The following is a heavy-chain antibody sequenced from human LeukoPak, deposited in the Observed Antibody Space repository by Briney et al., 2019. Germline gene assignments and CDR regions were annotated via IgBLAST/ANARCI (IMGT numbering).Heavy chain of an antibody. CDR3: ARVIATGTLYYYYYMDV. J-gene: IGHJ6*03. V-gene: IGHV4-34*01. D-gene: IGHD1-1*01. CDR2: INHSGST. CDR1: GGSFSGYY. Sequence: SETLSLTCAVYGGSFSGYYWSWIRQPPGKGLEWIGEINHSGSTNYNPSLKSRVTISVGTSKNQFSLKLSSVTAADTAVYYCARVIATGTLYYYYYMDVWGKGTTVTVSS.